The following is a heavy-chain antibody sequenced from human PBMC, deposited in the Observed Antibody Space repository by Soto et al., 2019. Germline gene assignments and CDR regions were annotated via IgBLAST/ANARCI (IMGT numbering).Heavy chain of an antibody. Sequence: QTGGSLRLSCAASGFIFSSYAISWVRQAPGKGLEWVSGISGSASSTNYADSVKGRFTISRDNSKNMVYLQMNSLRDEDTAVYYCAKDKMYNWNYFFEYWGQGTLVTVSS. D-gene: IGHD1-7*01. V-gene: IGHV3-23*01. J-gene: IGHJ4*02. CDR2: ISGSASST. CDR1: GFIFSSYA. CDR3: AKDKMYNWNYFFEY.